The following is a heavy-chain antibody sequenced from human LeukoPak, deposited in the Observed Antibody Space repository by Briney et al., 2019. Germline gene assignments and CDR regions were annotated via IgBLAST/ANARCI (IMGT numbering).Heavy chain of an antibody. CDR1: GGSFSGYY. V-gene: IGHV4-34*01. Sequence: SDTLSLTCAVYGGSFSGYYWSWIRQPPGKGLEWIGEINHSGSTNYNPSLKSRVTIEGDTSKNQFSLKLSSVSAADTAVYYCARRRVSGSYRPLDYWGEGTLVTVSS. CDR3: ARRRVSGSYRPLDY. J-gene: IGHJ4*02. CDR2: INHSGST. D-gene: IGHD1-26*01.